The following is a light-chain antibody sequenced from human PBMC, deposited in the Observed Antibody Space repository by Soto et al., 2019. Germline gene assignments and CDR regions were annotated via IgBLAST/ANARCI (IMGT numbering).Light chain of an antibody. J-gene: IGLJ1*01. CDR2: GVS. CDR1: SSDVGAYNF. CDR3: DSFTRSGATYV. Sequence: QSALTQPASVSGSLGQSITISCTGTSSDVGAYNFVSWYQQHPGKAPKLIIYGVSYRPSGVSNRYSGSKSGDTASLTISGLLAEEEADYYCDSFTRSGATYVFGTGTKLTVL. V-gene: IGLV2-14*03.